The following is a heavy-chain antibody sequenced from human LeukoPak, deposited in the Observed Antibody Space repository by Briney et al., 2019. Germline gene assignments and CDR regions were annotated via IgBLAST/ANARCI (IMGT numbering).Heavy chain of an antibody. CDR3: ARSLIGASEDY. V-gene: IGHV3-11*04. Sequence: GGSLRLSCAASGFRFDSFYMGWIRQVPGKGLDYIAFISASGAVPYYAESVKGRFTISRDNAKNSVSLQMNSLSADDTAVYYCARSLIGASEDYWGQGTLVTVSS. CDR2: ISASGAVP. J-gene: IGHJ4*02. D-gene: IGHD3-22*01. CDR1: GFRFDSFY.